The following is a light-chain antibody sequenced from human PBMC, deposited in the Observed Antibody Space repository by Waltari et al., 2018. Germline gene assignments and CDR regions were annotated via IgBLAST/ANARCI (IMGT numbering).Light chain of an antibody. J-gene: IGLJ2*01. CDR3: SSYAGSDNFVV. Sequence: QSALTQPPSASGSPGQSVTISCPGPSSNVALYTWVSWSQQHTGKAPKLIIFEVNKWPSGVLDRFSGSKSGNTASLTIYGLQPEDEADYYCSSYAGSDNFVVFGGGTKLTVL. CDR2: EVN. V-gene: IGLV2-8*01. CDR1: SSNVALYTW.